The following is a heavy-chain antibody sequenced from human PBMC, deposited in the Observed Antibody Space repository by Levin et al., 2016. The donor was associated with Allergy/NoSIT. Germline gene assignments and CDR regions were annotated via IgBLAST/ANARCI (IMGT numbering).Heavy chain of an antibody. CDR2: SRNKANSYST. V-gene: IGHV3-72*01. CDR3: TRASYYSGSGWYFDY. CDR1: GFTFSDHY. D-gene: IGHD3-10*01. Sequence: GGSLRLSCAASGFTFSDHYMDWVRQAPGKGLEWVGRSRNKANSYSTEYAASVKGRFTISRDDSKNSLYLQMNSLKTEDTAVYYCTRASYYSGSGWYFDYWGQGTLVTVSS. J-gene: IGHJ4*02.